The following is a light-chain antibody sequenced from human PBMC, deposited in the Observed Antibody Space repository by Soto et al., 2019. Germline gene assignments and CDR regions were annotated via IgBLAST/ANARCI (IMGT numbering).Light chain of an antibody. V-gene: IGKV3-20*01. CDR1: QSVSSSY. Sequence: VMRQSLVTLSVSKRERAILSCRASQSVSSSYLAWYQQKPGQAPRLLIYGASSRATGIPDRFSGSGSGTDFTLTISRLEPEDFAVYYCQQYGSSPRTFGQG. J-gene: IGKJ1*01. CDR2: GAS. CDR3: QQYGSSPRT.